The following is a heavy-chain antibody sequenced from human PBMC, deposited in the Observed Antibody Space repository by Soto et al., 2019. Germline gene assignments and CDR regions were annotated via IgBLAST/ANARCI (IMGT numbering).Heavy chain of an antibody. CDR1: GITVRSHY. CDR2: IYSGGDT. CDR3: ARSAYCGADCYSGFDY. V-gene: IGHV3-66*01. Sequence: EVLLVESGGGLVQPGGSLRLSCAVSGITVRSHYLSWVRQAPGKGLEWVSIIYSGGDTYYTDSVKGRFTISRDNVKNTLYLQMNNPRAEDTAVYYCARSAYCGADCYSGFDYWGQGTLATVSS. J-gene: IGHJ4*02. D-gene: IGHD2-21*02.